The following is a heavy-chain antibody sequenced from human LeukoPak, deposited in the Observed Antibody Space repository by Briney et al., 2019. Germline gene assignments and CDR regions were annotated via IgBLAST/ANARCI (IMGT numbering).Heavy chain of an antibody. CDR2: ISSSGSTI. CDR3: ASLIWESSSQPDDYYYMDV. CDR1: GFTFSDYY. D-gene: IGHD6-6*01. V-gene: IGHV3-11*04. J-gene: IGHJ6*03. Sequence: PGGSLRLSCAASGFTFSDYYMSWIRQAPGKGLEWVSYISSSGSTIYYADSAKGRFTISRDNAKNSLYLQMNSLRAEDTAVYYCASLIWESSSQPDDYYYMDVWGKGTTVTVSS.